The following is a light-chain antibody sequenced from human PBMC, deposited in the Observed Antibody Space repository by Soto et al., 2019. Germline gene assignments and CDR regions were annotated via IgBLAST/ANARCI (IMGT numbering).Light chain of an antibody. Sequence: SYELTHPPSVSLAPGQTARITCGGNNIGSKNVHWYQQKPGQAPVLVVDDDSDRPSGIPERFSGSNSGNTATLTISRVEAGDEADYFCHVWDSSSENVFGTGTKVTVL. CDR3: HVWDSSSENV. V-gene: IGLV3-21*02. CDR2: DDS. J-gene: IGLJ1*01. CDR1: NIGSKN.